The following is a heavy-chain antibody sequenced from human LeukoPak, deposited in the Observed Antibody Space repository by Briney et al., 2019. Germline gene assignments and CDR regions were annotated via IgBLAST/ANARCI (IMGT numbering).Heavy chain of an antibody. D-gene: IGHD1-20*01. J-gene: IGHJ6*03. CDR1: GGSISSGSYY. CDR3: ARHLHTWNGAYYYVDV. Sequence: PSETLSLTCTVSGGSISSGSYYWSWIRQPAGKRLEWTGHIYRSGSTNYNPSLKSRVTISVDTSKNQFSLKLISVSAADTAIYYCARHLHTWNGAYYYVDVWGKGTTVTISS. V-gene: IGHV4-61*09. CDR2: IYRSGST.